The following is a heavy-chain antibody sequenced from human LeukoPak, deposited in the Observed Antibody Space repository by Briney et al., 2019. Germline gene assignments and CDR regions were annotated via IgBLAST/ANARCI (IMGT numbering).Heavy chain of an antibody. CDR2: IYPGDSDT. J-gene: IGHJ3*02. CDR3: ARLNSSGWYGGAFDI. V-gene: IGHV5-51*01. CDR1: GYSFTSHW. Sequence: GESLQISCKGSGYSFTSHWIGWVRQMPGKGLEWMGIIYPGDSDTRYSPSFQGQVTISADKSISTAYLQWSSLKASDTAMYYCARLNSSGWYGGAFDIWGQGSMVTVSS. D-gene: IGHD6-19*01.